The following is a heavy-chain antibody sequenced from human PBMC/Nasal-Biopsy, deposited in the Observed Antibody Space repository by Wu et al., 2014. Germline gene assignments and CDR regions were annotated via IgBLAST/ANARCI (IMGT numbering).Heavy chain of an antibody. V-gene: IGHV1-18*01. CDR3: ARDTPSSEAARLLDY. Sequence: VKVSCKASGYTFANYGMAWVRQAPGQGLEWVAWFSAYNGNTNYAHRYQGRVAVTTDTSTNTAYMELRSLRSDDTGIYYCARDTPSSEAARLLDYWGPGNPGHRLL. CDR2: FSAYNGNT. D-gene: IGHD6-6*01. J-gene: IGHJ4*02. CDR1: GYTFANYG.